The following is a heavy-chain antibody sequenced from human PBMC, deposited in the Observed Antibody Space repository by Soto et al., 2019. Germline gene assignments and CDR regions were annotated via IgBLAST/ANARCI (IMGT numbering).Heavy chain of an antibody. CDR3: AGEAGHDDNECYTGDY. Sequence: QVQLVESGGGVVQPGRSLRLSCAASGFTFSNSAMHWVRQAPGKGLEWVAVISCAGTSTYYADSVKGRFTISRDNSKDTVYLQLSSLRSEDTAVYHCAGEAGHDDNECYTGDYWGQGTLVTVSS. V-gene: IGHV3-30-3*01. CDR1: GFTFSNSA. CDR2: ISCAGTST. J-gene: IGHJ4*02. D-gene: IGHD3-16*02.